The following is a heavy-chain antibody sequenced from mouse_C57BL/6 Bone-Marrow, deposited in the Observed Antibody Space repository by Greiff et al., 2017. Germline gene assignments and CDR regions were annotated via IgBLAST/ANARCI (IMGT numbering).Heavy chain of an antibody. CDR2: ISSGGSYT. CDR1: GFTFSSYG. J-gene: IGHJ4*01. CDR3: ARTTTVVDFAMDY. Sequence: EVKLVESGGDLVKPGGSLKLSCAASGFTFSSYGMSWVRQTPDKRLEWVATISSGGSYTYYPDSVKGRFTISRDHAKNTRYLQMSSLKSEDTAMYYCARTTTVVDFAMDYWGQGTSVTVSS. V-gene: IGHV5-6*01. D-gene: IGHD1-1*01.